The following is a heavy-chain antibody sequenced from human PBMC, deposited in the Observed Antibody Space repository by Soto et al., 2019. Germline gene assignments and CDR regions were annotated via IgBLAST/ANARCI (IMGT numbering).Heavy chain of an antibody. CDR3: ARRARPDFYYMDV. Sequence: PGXSLRLSCAASGFTLSGYAIDWVRQAPGKGLEYVSGISSNGVGTYYANSVQGRFTISRDNSKNTVYLQMGSLRPEDMAVYYCARRARPDFYYMDVWGKGTTVTVSS. D-gene: IGHD6-6*01. J-gene: IGHJ6*03. CDR2: ISSNGVGT. V-gene: IGHV3-64*01. CDR1: GFTLSGYA.